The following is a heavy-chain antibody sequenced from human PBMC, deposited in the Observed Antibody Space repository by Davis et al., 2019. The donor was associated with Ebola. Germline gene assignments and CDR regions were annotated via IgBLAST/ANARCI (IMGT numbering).Heavy chain of an antibody. D-gene: IGHD3-10*01. CDR2: ISGSGGST. Sequence: GESLKISCAASGFTFDDYAMHWVRQAPGKGLEWVSLISGSGGSTYYADSVKGRFTISRDNSKNTLYLQMNSLRAEDTAVYYCAKMSYYGSGSYFALFDYWGQGTLVTVSS. CDR1: GFTFDDYA. V-gene: IGHV3-23*01. CDR3: AKMSYYGSGSYFALFDY. J-gene: IGHJ4*02.